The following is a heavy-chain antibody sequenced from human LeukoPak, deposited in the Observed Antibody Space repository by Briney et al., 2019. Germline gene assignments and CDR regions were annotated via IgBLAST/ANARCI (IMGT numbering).Heavy chain of an antibody. CDR1: GYTFTGYY. J-gene: IGHJ4*02. V-gene: IGHV1-2*02. CDR3: ARDPYYYDSSGYYQYY. D-gene: IGHD3-22*01. CDR2: INPNSGGT. Sequence: GASVKVSCKASGYTFTGYYMHWVRQAPRQGLEWMGWINPNSGGTNYAQKFQGRVTMTRDTSISTAYMELSRLRSDDTAVYYCARDPYYYDSSGYYQYYWGQGTLVTVSS.